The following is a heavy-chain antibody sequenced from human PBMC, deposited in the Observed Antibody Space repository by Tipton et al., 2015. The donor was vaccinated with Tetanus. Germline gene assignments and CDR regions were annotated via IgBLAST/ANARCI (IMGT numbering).Heavy chain of an antibody. CDR1: GHNSRSYW. CDR2: IYPGDSDA. D-gene: IGHD3-10*01. V-gene: IGHV5-51*01. CDR3: ARLPKHYSASGST. Sequence: QLVQSGAAVKKPGESLKISCKVSGHNSRSYWVSWVRQMPWKGLEWMGIIYPGDSDATYNPSFQGQVTISAVKSISTAYLQWTSLKPSDSAIYFCARLPKHYSASGSTWGQGTLVSVSS. J-gene: IGHJ5*02.